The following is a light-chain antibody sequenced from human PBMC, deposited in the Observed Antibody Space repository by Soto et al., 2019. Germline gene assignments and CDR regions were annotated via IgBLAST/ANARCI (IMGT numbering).Light chain of an antibody. Sequence: DIQLSQSPSTLSASVGDRVTITCRASQSINGWLAWYQQKPGKAPKLLIYDASSLESGVPSRFSGSGSGTEFTLTISSLQPDDFATYYCQQYNSYWTFGQGTKVDI. V-gene: IGKV1-5*01. CDR3: QQYNSYWT. J-gene: IGKJ1*01. CDR2: DAS. CDR1: QSINGW.